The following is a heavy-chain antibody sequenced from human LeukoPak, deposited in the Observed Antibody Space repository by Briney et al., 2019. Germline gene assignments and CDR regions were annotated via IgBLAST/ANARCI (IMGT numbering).Heavy chain of an antibody. D-gene: IGHD6-13*01. V-gene: IGHV4-59*01. J-gene: IGHJ4*02. Sequence: SETLSLTCTVSGGSISSDYWSWIRQPPGKGLEWIGYIYYSGSTSYSPSLKSRVTMSVDTSKNQFSLKLSSVTAADTAVYYCAKDRAAAGRSDYWGQGTLVTVSS. CDR2: IYYSGST. CDR3: AKDRAAAGRSDY. CDR1: GGSISSDY.